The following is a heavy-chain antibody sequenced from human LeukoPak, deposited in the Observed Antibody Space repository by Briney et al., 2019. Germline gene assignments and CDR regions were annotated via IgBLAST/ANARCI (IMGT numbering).Heavy chain of an antibody. Sequence: GGSLRLSCAASGFTFSSYEMSWVRQAPGKGLEWVSYISSSGSIIHYADAVKGRFTTSRDNAKNSLHLQMNSLRAEDTAIYYCARVRGYGSESFDYWGQGTLVTVSS. CDR1: GFTFSSYE. D-gene: IGHD3-10*01. J-gene: IGHJ4*02. V-gene: IGHV3-48*03. CDR3: ARVRGYGSESFDY. CDR2: ISSSGSII.